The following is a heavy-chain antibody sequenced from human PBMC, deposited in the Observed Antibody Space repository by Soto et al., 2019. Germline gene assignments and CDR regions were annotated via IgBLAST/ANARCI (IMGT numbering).Heavy chain of an antibody. CDR1: GYTFTSYA. Sequence: ASVKVSCKASGYTFTSYAMHWVRQAPGQRLEWMGWINAGNGNTKYSQKFQGRVTITRDTSASTAYMELSSLRSEDTAVYYCARDRHIVVVTATFDYWGQGTLVTVSS. D-gene: IGHD2-21*02. V-gene: IGHV1-3*01. J-gene: IGHJ4*02. CDR2: INAGNGNT. CDR3: ARDRHIVVVTATFDY.